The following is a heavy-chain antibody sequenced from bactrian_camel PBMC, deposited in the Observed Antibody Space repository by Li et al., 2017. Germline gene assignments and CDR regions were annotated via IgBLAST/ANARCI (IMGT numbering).Heavy chain of an antibody. Sequence: HVQLVESGGGSVQSGESPRLSCTASGYDVSRGYMAWFRQAPGKEREGVAAIDRNGYPTYTYSVSDRFTISKDNNKNTLYLHMNILQPEDTAMYFCAADDFNLQLARHYKYWGQGTQVTVS. D-gene: IGHD2*01. V-gene: IGHV3S53*01. CDR3: AADDFNLQLARHYKY. J-gene: IGHJ4*01. CDR2: IDRNGYP. CDR1: GYDVSRGY.